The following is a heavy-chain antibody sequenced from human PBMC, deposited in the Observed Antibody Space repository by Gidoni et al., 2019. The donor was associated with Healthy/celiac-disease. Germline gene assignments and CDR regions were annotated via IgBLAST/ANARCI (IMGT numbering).Heavy chain of an antibody. Sequence: QLQLPESGPGLVKPSATLSLTCTVSGGSISSSSYYWGWIRQPPGKGLEWIGSIYYSGSTYYNPSLKSRVTISVDTSKNQFSLKLSSVTAADTAVYYCARQEDCSSTSCYPRFDYWGQGTLVTVSS. J-gene: IGHJ4*02. CDR2: IYYSGST. D-gene: IGHD2-2*01. CDR3: ARQEDCSSTSCYPRFDY. CDR1: GGSISSSSYY. V-gene: IGHV4-39*01.